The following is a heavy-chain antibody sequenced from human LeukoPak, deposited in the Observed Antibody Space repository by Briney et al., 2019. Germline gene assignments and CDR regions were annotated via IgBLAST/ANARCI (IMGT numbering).Heavy chain of an antibody. CDR2: INPSSGGT. D-gene: IGHD6-13*01. CDR3: AKDQQGDLDY. V-gene: IGHV1-2*02. Sequence: GASVKVSFKASGYTFTGYYMHWVRQAPGQGLEWMGWINPSSGGTNYAQKFQGRVTMTRDTSISTAYMELSRLRSDDTAVYYCAKDQQGDLDYWGQGTLVTVSS. CDR1: GYTFTGYY. J-gene: IGHJ4*02.